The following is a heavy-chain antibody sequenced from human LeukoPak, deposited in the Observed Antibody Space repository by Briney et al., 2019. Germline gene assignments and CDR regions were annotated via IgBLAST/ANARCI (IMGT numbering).Heavy chain of an antibody. V-gene: IGHV3-48*03. J-gene: IGHJ4*02. D-gene: IGHD6-19*01. CDR3: ARESIAVAGAPFDY. Sequence: PGGSLRPSCAASGFTFSSYEMNWVRQAPGKGLEWVSYISSGSTIYDAGSVKGRFTISRDNAKNSLYLQMNSLRAEDTAVYYCARESIAVAGAPFDYWGQGTLVTVSS. CDR1: GFTFSSYE. CDR2: ISSGSTI.